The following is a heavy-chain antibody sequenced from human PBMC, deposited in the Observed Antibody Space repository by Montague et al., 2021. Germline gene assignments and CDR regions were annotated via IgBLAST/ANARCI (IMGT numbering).Heavy chain of an antibody. V-gene: IGHV3-23*01. J-gene: IGHJ4*02. CDR1: GFTFSNYS. Sequence: SLRLSCAASGFTFSNYSMNWVRQAPGRGLEWVSGILTSGGSTYYADSVKGRFTISRDNSKNTLYLQMNSLRAEDTAIYYCAKAANKVTSVPTGWDCWGQGTLVTVSS. CDR2: ILTSGGST. D-gene: IGHD4-17*01. CDR3: AKAANKVTSVPTGWDC.